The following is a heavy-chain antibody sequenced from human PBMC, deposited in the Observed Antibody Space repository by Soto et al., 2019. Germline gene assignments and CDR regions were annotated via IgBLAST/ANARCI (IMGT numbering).Heavy chain of an antibody. CDR2: ITSSSSYT. CDR1: GFTFSDYY. Sequence: PGGSLRLSCAASGFTFSDYYMSWIRQAPGKGLEWVSYITSSSSYTNYADSVKGRFTISRDNAKNSLYLQMNSLRAEDTAVYYCARFYYDSSGYLPSPYYYYYGMDVWGQGTTVTVSS. V-gene: IGHV3-11*06. CDR3: ARFYYDSSGYLPSPYYYYYGMDV. J-gene: IGHJ6*02. D-gene: IGHD3-22*01.